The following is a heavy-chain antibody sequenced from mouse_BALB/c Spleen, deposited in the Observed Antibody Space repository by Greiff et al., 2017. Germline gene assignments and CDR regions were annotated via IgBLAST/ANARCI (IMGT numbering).Heavy chain of an antibody. D-gene: IGHD1-1*01. CDR2: IDPETGGT. J-gene: IGHJ2*01. Sequence: VQLQQSGAELVRPGASVTLSCKASGYTFTDYEMHWVKQTPVHGLEWIGAIDPETGGTAYNQKFKGKATLTADKSSSTAYMELRSLTSEDSAVYYCTRLDYYGSSFDYWGQGTTLTVSS. CDR3: TRLDYYGSSFDY. V-gene: IGHV1-15*01. CDR1: GYTFTDYE.